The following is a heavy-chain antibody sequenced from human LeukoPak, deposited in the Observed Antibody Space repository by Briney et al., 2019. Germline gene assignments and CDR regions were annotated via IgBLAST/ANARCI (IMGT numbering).Heavy chain of an antibody. CDR3: VGGSGSYYGPSPDY. J-gene: IGHJ4*02. Sequence: PGGSLRLSCAASGFTFSSYGMHWVRQAPGKGLEWVAVISYDGSNKYYADSVKGRFTISRDNSKNTLYLQMNSLRAEDTAVYYCVGGSGSYYGPSPDYWGQGTLVTVSS. CDR2: ISYDGSNK. CDR1: GFTFSSYG. D-gene: IGHD3-10*01. V-gene: IGHV3-30*03.